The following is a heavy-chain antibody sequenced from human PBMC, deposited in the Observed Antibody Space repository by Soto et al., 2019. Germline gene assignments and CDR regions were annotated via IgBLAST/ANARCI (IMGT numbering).Heavy chain of an antibody. CDR3: AREEGFSGYYFYGMDV. V-gene: IGHV3-30*04. D-gene: IGHD1-26*01. CDR2: ISDDGSKK. J-gene: IGHJ6*02. Sequence: PGGSLRLSCAASGFTLSSYVMNWVRQAPGKGLEWVALISDDGSKKYHADSVKGRFTISRDNSRNTLYLQMNSLRAEDTAVYFCAREEGFSGYYFYGMDVWGQGTTVTVSS. CDR1: GFTLSSYV.